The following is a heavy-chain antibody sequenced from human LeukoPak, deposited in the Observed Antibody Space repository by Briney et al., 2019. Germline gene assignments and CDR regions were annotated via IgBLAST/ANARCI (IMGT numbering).Heavy chain of an antibody. CDR3: AKDPIAVAGTIAEYFQH. J-gene: IGHJ1*01. V-gene: IGHV3-23*01. D-gene: IGHD6-19*01. CDR2: ISGSGGST. CDR1: GFTFSSYA. Sequence: GGSLRLSCAASGFTFSSYAMSWVRQAPGKGLEWVSAISGSGGSTYYADSVKGRFTISRDNSKNTLYLQMNSLRADDTAVYYCAKDPIAVAGTIAEYFQHWGQGALVTVSS.